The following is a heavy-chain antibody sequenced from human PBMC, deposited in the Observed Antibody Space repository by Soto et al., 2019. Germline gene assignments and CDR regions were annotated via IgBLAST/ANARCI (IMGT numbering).Heavy chain of an antibody. V-gene: IGHV4-61*01. D-gene: IGHD3-16*01. CDR2: IFYRGST. Sequence: QVQLQESGPGLVKPSETLSLTCSVSGGSVSSGSHYWSWIRQPPGKGLEWIGYIFYRGSTNYNPSLKSRVTISVDTPRNQFSLKLSSVTAADTAVYYCARVVITFGGVQYYHGMDVWGQGTTVTVSS. J-gene: IGHJ6*02. CDR3: ARVVITFGGVQYYHGMDV. CDR1: GGSVSSGSHY.